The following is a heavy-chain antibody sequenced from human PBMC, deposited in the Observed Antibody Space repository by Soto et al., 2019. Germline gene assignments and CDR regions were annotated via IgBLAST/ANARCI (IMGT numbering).Heavy chain of an antibody. J-gene: IGHJ4*02. D-gene: IGHD6-19*01. CDR2: IIPIFGTA. CDR3: ARGTGYSSGWFHYFDY. CDR1: GGTFSSYA. V-gene: IGHV1-69*13. Sequence: VEVSCKASGGTFSSYAISWVRQAPGQGLEWMGGIIPIFGTANYAQKFQGRVTITADESTSTAYMELSSLRSEDTAVYYCARGTGYSSGWFHYFDYWGQGTLVTVSS.